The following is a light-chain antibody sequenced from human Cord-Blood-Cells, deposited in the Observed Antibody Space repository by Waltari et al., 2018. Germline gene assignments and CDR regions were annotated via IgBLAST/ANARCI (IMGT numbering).Light chain of an antibody. CDR3: AAWDDSLSGVV. V-gene: IGLV1-47*01. J-gene: IGLJ3*02. CDR2: RNN. CDR1: SSNIGSNY. Sequence: QSVLTQPPSASGTPGQRVTISCSGSSSNIGSNYVYWYQQLPGTAPKLLIYRNNQRPSGVPDRWSGSKSGTSASLAISGLRSEDEADYYCAAWDDSLSGVVFGGGTKLTVL.